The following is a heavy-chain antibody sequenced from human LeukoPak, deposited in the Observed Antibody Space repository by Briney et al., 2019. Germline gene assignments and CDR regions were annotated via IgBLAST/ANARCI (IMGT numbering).Heavy chain of an antibody. J-gene: IGHJ4*02. CDR1: GFTFSSYA. CDR2: ISYDGSNK. CDR3: ARGKLMATISVGSDY. Sequence: GRSLRLSCAASGFTFSSYAMHWVRQAPGKGLEWVAVISYDGSNKYYADSVKGRFTISRDNSKNTLYLQMNSLRAEDTAVYYCARGKLMATISVGSDYWGQGTLVTVSS. D-gene: IGHD5-24*01. V-gene: IGHV3-30-3*01.